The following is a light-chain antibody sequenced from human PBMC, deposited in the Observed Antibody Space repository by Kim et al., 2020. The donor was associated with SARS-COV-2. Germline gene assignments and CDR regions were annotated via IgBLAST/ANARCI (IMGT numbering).Light chain of an antibody. V-gene: IGLV1-40*01. Sequence: QSVLTQPPSVSGDPGQRVTISCTGSSSNIGAGYDVHWYQQLPGTAPKLLIYDTTNRPSGVPDRFSGSRSGSSASLAITGLRAEDEGDYYCQSYDSSLSEVFGGGTQLTVL. CDR2: DTT. J-gene: IGLJ2*01. CDR3: QSYDSSLSEV. CDR1: SSNIGAGYD.